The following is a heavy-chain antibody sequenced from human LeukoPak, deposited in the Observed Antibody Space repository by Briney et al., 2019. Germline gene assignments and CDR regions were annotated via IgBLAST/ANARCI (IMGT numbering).Heavy chain of an antibody. Sequence: ASVKVSCKVSGGTFSSYAISWVRQAPGQGLEWMGRIIPILGIANYAQKFQGRVTITADKSTSTAYMELSSLRSEDTAVYYCARDRRGSGSQPHYYGMDVWGQGTTVTVSS. CDR2: IIPILGIA. V-gene: IGHV1-69*04. CDR1: GGTFSSYA. CDR3: ARDRRGSGSQPHYYGMDV. J-gene: IGHJ6*02. D-gene: IGHD6-19*01.